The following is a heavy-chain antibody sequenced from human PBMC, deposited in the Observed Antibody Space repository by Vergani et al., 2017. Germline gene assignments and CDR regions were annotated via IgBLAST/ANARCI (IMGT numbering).Heavy chain of an antibody. CDR2: ISSSSSYI. D-gene: IGHD2-15*01. V-gene: IGHV3-21*01. J-gene: IGHJ3*02. CDR1: GFTFSSYS. Sequence: EVQLVESGGGLVKPGGSLRLSCAASGFTFSSYSMNWVRQAPGKGLEWVSSISSSSSYIYYADSVKGRFTISRDNAKNSLYLQMNSLRAEDTAVYYCAREFLGSGNDAFEIWGQGTMVTVSS. CDR3: AREFLGSGNDAFEI.